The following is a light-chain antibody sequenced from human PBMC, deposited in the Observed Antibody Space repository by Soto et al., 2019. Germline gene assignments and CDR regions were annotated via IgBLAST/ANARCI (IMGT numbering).Light chain of an antibody. V-gene: IGLV1-47*01. CDR2: RNN. CDR3: AAWDDSLSGWV. Sequence: QTVVTQPPSASGTPGQRVTISCSGSSSNIGTNYVYWFQQLPGTAPKLLIYRNNQRPSGVPDRFSGSKSGTSASLAISGLRSEDEADYSCAAWDDSLSGWVFGGGTKVTVL. J-gene: IGLJ3*02. CDR1: SSNIGTNY.